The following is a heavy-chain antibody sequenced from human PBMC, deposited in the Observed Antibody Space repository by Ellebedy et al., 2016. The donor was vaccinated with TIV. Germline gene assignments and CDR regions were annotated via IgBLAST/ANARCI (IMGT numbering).Heavy chain of an antibody. D-gene: IGHD3-22*01. J-gene: IGHJ4*02. CDR2: ISYDGSNK. CDR1: GFTFSSYG. CDR3: ARSNSAFYWGYCDY. V-gene: IGHV3-30*03. Sequence: GESLKISXAASGFTFSSYGMHWVRQAPGKGLEWVAVISYDGSNKYYADSVKGRFTISRDNSKNTLYLQMNSLRAEDTAVYYCARSNSAFYWGYCDYWGQGTLVTVSS.